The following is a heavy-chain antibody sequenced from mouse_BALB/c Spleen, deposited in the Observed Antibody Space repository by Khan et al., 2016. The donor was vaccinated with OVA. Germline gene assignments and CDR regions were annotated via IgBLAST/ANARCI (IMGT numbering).Heavy chain of an antibody. Sequence: LVESGPELKKPGETVKISCKASGYTFTNYGMDWVKRAPGKGLKWMGWINTYTGEPTYADDFKGRFAFSLETSASTAYLQINNLKNEDTATYFCARGRPDYYAMDYWGQGTSVTVSS. CDR2: INTYTGEP. CDR1: GYTFTNYG. V-gene: IGHV9-3-1*01. J-gene: IGHJ4*01. CDR3: ARGRPDYYAMDY.